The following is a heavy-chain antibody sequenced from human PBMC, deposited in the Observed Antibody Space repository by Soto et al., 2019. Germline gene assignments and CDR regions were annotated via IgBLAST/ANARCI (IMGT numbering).Heavy chain of an antibody. CDR2: IFPFIGST. CDR1: GDTFNTYE. D-gene: IGHD6-19*01. Sequence: VQRLQSGAGVKKPGSSVRVSCKTSGDTFNTYEINWVRQAPGQGLEWMGGIFPFIGSTNYAHKFQGRLTISADASTNTAYLDLSSLTSEDTAVYYCARGGYSSSFRFDYWGQGTLVTVSA. V-gene: IGHV1-69*01. CDR3: ARGGYSSSFRFDY. J-gene: IGHJ4*02.